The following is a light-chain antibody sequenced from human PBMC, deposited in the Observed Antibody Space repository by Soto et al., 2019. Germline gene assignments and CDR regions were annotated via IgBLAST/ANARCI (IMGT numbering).Light chain of an antibody. CDR1: QILLHSNGYNY. Sequence: DIVMTQSPLSLPVTPGEPASISCRSSQILLHSNGYNYLDWYLQKPGQSPHLLIYLGSNRASGVPDRFSGSGSGTDFTLKISRVEAEDVGVYYCMQALQTPRAFGQGTRLEIK. J-gene: IGKJ5*01. V-gene: IGKV2-28*01. CDR3: MQALQTPRA. CDR2: LGS.